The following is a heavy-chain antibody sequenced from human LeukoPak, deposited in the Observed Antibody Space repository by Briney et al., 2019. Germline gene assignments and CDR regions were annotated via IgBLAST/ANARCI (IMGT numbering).Heavy chain of an antibody. Sequence: SVKVSCKASGGTLSSYTISWVRQAPGQGLEWMGGIIPIFGTANYAQKFQGRVTITTDESTSTAYMELSSLRSEDTAVYYCARDGERYCSSTSCYRYMDVWGKGTTVTVSS. CDR3: ARDGERYCSSTSCYRYMDV. D-gene: IGHD2-2*02. V-gene: IGHV1-69*05. CDR1: GGTLSSYT. J-gene: IGHJ6*03. CDR2: IIPIFGTA.